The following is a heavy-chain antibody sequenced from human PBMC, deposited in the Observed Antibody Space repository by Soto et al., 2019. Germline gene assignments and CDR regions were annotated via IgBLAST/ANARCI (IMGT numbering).Heavy chain of an antibody. CDR1: GGSISSGGYY. D-gene: IGHD6-6*01. Sequence: KPSETLSLTCTVSGGSISSGGYYWSWIRQHPGKGLEWIGYIYYSGSTYYNPSLKSRVTISVDTSKNQFSLKLSSVTAADTAVYYCARGPAREYSSSSTGWFDPWGQGTLVTVSS. J-gene: IGHJ5*02. CDR3: ARGPAREYSSSSTGWFDP. CDR2: IYYSGST. V-gene: IGHV4-31*03.